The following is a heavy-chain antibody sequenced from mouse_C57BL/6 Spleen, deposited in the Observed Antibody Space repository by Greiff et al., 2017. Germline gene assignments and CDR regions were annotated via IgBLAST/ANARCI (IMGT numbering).Heavy chain of an antibody. CDR3: ARNYYGTLFDY. CDR2: LSSGSSTI. V-gene: IGHV5-17*01. CDR1: GFTFSDYG. J-gene: IGHJ2*01. Sequence: DVKLVESGGGLVKPGGSLKLSCAASGFTFSDYGMHLVRQAPEKGLEWVAYLSSGSSTIYYAATVKGRFTISRDNAKNTLFLQMTSLRSEDTAMYYCARNYYGTLFDYWGQGTTLTVSS. D-gene: IGHD1-1*01.